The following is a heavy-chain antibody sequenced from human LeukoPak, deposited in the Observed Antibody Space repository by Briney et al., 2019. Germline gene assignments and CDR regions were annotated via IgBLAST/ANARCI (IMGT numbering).Heavy chain of an antibody. J-gene: IGHJ4*02. V-gene: IGHV1-69*13. CDR2: IIPIFGTA. CDR3: ATIHVVPAAIPDY. Sequence: SVKVSCKASGGTFSSYAISWVRQAPGQGLEWMGGIIPIFGTANYAQKFQGRVTITADESTSTAYMELSSLRSEDTAVYYCATIHVVPAAIPDYWGQGTLVTVSS. CDR1: GGTFSSYA. D-gene: IGHD2-2*02.